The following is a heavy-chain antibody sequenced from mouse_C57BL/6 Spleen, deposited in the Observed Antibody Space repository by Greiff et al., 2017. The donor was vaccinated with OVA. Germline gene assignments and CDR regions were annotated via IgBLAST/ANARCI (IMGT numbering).Heavy chain of an antibody. CDR3: ARGARSLVYFDY. J-gene: IGHJ2*01. Sequence: EVMLVESGGGLVKPGGSLKLSCAASGFTFSDYGMHWVRQAPEKGLEWVAYISSGSSTIYYADTVKGRFTISRDNAKNTLFLQMTSLRSEDTAMYYCARGARSLVYFDYWGQGTTLTVSS. V-gene: IGHV5-17*01. CDR1: GFTFSDYG. D-gene: IGHD1-1*01. CDR2: ISSGSSTI.